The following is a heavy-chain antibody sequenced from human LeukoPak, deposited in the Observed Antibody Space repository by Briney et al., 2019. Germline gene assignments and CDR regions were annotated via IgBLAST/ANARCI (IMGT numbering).Heavy chain of an antibody. CDR2: INHSGST. D-gene: IGHD3-22*01. CDR3: ARHLWYYYDSSGYRDYFDY. V-gene: IGHV4-39*01. J-gene: IGHJ4*02. Sequence: SETLSLTCTVSGGSISSSSYYWSWIRQPPGKGLEWIGEINHSGSTNYNPSLKSRVTISVDTSKNQFSLKLSSVTAADTAVYYCARHLWYYYDSSGYRDYFDYWGQGTLVTVSS. CDR1: GGSISSSSYY.